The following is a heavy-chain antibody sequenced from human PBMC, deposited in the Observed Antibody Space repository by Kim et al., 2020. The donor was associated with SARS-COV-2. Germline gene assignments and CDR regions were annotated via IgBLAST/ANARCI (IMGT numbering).Heavy chain of an antibody. V-gene: IGHV3-33*01. Sequence: YADSVKGRFTISRDNSKNTLYLQMNSLSAEDTAVYYCAREYSSGWYYFDYWGQGTLVTVSS. CDR3: AREYSSGWYYFDY. J-gene: IGHJ4*02. D-gene: IGHD6-19*01.